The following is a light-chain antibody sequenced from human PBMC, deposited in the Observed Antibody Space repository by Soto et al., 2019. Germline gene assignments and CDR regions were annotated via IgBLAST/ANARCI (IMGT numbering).Light chain of an antibody. CDR3: QQYYSTPPFT. J-gene: IGKJ2*01. Sequence: DIVMTQSPDSLAVSLGERATINCKSSQSGLYSSNNKNYLAWYQQKPGQPPKLLIYWASTRESGVPDRFSGSGSGTDLTLTISSLQAEDVAVYYCQQYYSTPPFTFGQGTKLEIK. CDR1: QSGLYSSNNKNY. CDR2: WAS. V-gene: IGKV4-1*01.